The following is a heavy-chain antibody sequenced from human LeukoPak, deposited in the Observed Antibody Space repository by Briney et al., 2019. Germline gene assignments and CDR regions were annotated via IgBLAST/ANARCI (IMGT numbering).Heavy chain of an antibody. J-gene: IGHJ1*01. D-gene: IGHD2-2*01. V-gene: IGHV3-23*01. Sequence: PGGSLRLSCAASGFTFSTYAMSWVRQAPGEGLEWVSAISGSGGTTYYADSVKGRFTISRDNSKNTLSLQMNSLRAEDTAVYYCAKLGDIVVVPAAMVYFQHWGQGTLVTVSS. CDR2: ISGSGGTT. CDR3: AKLGDIVVVPAAMVYFQH. CDR1: GFTFSTYA.